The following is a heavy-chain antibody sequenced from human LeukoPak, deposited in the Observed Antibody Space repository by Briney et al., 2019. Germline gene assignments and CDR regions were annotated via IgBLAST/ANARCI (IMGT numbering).Heavy chain of an antibody. J-gene: IGHJ3*02. Sequence: PGGSLRLSCAASGFTFSSYAMSWVRQAPGKGLEWVSAISGSGGSTYYADSVKGRFTISRDNSKNTLYLQMNSLRAEDTAVYYCARPLWFGELRGAFDIWGQGTMVTVSS. V-gene: IGHV3-23*01. CDR3: ARPLWFGELRGAFDI. CDR1: GFTFSSYA. D-gene: IGHD3-10*01. CDR2: ISGSGGST.